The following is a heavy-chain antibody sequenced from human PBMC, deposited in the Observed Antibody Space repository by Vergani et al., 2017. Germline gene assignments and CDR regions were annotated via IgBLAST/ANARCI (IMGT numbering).Heavy chain of an antibody. Sequence: EVQLVESGGGLVKPGGSLRLSCAASGFTFSSHSMNWVRQAPGKGLEWDSSISSSSSYKYYEDSVKGRFTISRDNAKNSLYLQMNSLRAEDTAVYYCAIGSLTLTTLLFDWGQGPLVTVSS. CDR1: GFTFSSHS. D-gene: IGHD4-17*01. CDR2: ISSSSSYK. V-gene: IGHV3-21*01. J-gene: IGHJ4*02. CDR3: AIGSLTLTTLLFD.